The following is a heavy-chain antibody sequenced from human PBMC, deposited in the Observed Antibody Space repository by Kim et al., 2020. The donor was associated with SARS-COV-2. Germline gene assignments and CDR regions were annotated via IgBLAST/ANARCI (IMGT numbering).Heavy chain of an antibody. Sequence: KSRVTMSVDTSKNQFSLKLSSVTAADTAVYYCARDNGSGSYYRYYYGMDVWGQGTTVTVSS. V-gene: IGHV4-4*06. CDR3: ARDNGSGSYYRYYYGMDV. J-gene: IGHJ6*02. D-gene: IGHD3-10*01.